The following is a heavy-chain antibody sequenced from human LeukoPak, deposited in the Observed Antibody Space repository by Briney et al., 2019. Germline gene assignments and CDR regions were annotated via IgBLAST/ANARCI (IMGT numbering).Heavy chain of an antibody. Sequence: SETLPLTCTVSGGSISSYYWSWIRQPAGKGLEWIGRIYTSGSTNYNPSLKSRVTMSVDTSKNQFSLKLSSVTAADTAVYYCARDGGDYGDYTFDYWGQGTLVTVSS. D-gene: IGHD4-17*01. V-gene: IGHV4-4*07. CDR2: IYTSGST. J-gene: IGHJ4*02. CDR1: GGSISSYY. CDR3: ARDGGDYGDYTFDY.